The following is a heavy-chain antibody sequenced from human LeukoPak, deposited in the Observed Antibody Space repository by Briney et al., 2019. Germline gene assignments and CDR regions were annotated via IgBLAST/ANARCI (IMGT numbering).Heavy chain of an antibody. J-gene: IGHJ4*02. V-gene: IGHV5-51*01. Sequence: GESLKISCKGSGYTFTSSWIGWVRQMPGKGLEWMGIIYPGDPDTRYSPSFQGQVTISADKSISTAYLQWSSLKASDTAMYYCARTKTYCSRTSCAPFDYWGQGTLVTVSS. CDR1: GYTFTSSW. D-gene: IGHD2-2*01. CDR3: ARTKTYCSRTSCAPFDY. CDR2: IYPGDPDT.